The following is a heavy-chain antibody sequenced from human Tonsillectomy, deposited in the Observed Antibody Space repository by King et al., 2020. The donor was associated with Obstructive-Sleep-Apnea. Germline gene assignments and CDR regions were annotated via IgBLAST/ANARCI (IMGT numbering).Heavy chain of an antibody. J-gene: IGHJ4*02. D-gene: IGHD1-1*01. CDR3: ARRETRNWYFDY. V-gene: IGHV5-51*01. CDR2: IYPDDSVT. Sequence: VQLVQSGAEVKKPGESLKISCTSSGYSFTSYWIGWGRHMPGKGLEWMGIIYPDDSVTRYCPSFQVQVTISADKSISTAYLQWSSLKASDTAIYYCARRETRNWYFDYWGQGTLVTVSS. CDR1: GYSFTSYW.